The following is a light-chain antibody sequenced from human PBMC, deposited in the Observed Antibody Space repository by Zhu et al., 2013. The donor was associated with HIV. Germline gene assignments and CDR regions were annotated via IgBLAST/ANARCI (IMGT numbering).Light chain of an antibody. CDR1: ERVSDN. V-gene: IGKV3-20*01. J-gene: IGKJ1*01. CDR2: GAS. Sequence: DIVLTQSPGTLSLSPGERATLSCRASERVSDNLAWYQQRPGQAPRLLIYGASSRATGIPDRFSGSGSGTDFTLTISRLEPEDFAVYYCQQYGSSPRTFGQGPRW. CDR3: QQYGSSPRT.